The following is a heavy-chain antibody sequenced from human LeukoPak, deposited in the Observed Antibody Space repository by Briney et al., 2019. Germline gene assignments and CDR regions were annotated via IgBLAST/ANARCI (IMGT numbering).Heavy chain of an antibody. Sequence: GGSLRLSCAASGFTFSSYEMNWVRQAPGKGLEWVSYISGSGSTLYYADSVKGRFTISRDNAKNSLYLQMNSLRAEDTAVYYCARESDTAMVHYYYYGMDVWGKGTTVTVSS. CDR1: GFTFSSYE. V-gene: IGHV3-48*03. CDR3: ARESDTAMVHYYYYGMDV. D-gene: IGHD5-18*01. J-gene: IGHJ6*04. CDR2: ISGSGSTL.